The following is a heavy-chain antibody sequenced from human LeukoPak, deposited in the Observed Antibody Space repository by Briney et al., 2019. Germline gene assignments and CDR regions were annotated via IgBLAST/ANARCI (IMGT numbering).Heavy chain of an antibody. CDR1: GGSISSYY. CDR2: IYYSGST. Sequence: PSETLSLTCTVSGGSISSYYWSWIRQPPGKGLEWIGYIYYSGSTNYNPPLKSRVTISVDTSKNQFSLKLSSVTAADTAVYYCARRVDYYYYYYMDVWGRGTTVTVSS. CDR3: ARRVDYYYYYYMDV. J-gene: IGHJ6*03. V-gene: IGHV4-59*01.